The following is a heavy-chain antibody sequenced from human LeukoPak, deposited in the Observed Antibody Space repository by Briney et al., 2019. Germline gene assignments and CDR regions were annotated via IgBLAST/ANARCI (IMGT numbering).Heavy chain of an antibody. Sequence: GGSLRLSCAASGFTFSSYEMNWVRQAPGKGLEWVSYISSSGSTFYYADSVKGRFTISRDNAKNKVYLQMNSLRAEDTAVYYCARAGPFEIWGQGTMVSVSS. CDR2: ISSSGSTF. J-gene: IGHJ3*02. CDR3: ARAGPFEI. CDR1: GFTFSSYE. V-gene: IGHV3-48*03.